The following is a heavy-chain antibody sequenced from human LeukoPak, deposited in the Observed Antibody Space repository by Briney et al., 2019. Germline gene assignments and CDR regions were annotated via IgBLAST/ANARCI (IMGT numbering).Heavy chain of an antibody. CDR1: GFTFSSYG. V-gene: IGHV3-23*01. CDR2: ISGSGGST. Sequence: GGSLSLSCAASGFTFSSYGLSWVRQAPGKGLESVSAISGSGGSTYYADSVKGRFTISRDNSKNTLYLQMNSLRAEDTAVYYCAKVKRIVLPDAFDIWGQGTMVTVSS. J-gene: IGHJ3*02. CDR3: AKVKRIVLPDAFDI. D-gene: IGHD2-15*01.